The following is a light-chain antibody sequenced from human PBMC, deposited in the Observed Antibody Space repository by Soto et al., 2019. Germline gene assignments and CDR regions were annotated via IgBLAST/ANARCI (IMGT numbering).Light chain of an antibody. V-gene: IGKV1-5*01. Sequence: DIQMTQSPSTLSASVGDIVTITFRASQSISSRLAWYQQTPGKAPKVLIYDASSLESGVPSRFSGSGSGTEFILTISSLQPDDFASYCCQHYGGMWTFGQGTKVDIK. J-gene: IGKJ1*01. CDR3: QHYGGMWT. CDR1: QSISSR. CDR2: DAS.